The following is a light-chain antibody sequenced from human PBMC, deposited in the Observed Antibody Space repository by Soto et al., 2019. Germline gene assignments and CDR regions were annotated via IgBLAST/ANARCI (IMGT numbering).Light chain of an antibody. CDR2: EVS. V-gene: IGLV2-14*01. CDR3: SSYTSSSTHGV. CDR1: SSDVGGYKY. Sequence: QSALTQPASVSGSPGQSITISCTGTSSDVGGYKYVSWYQQHPGKAPKFMIYEVSNRPSGVSNRFSGSKSGNTASLTISGLQAEDEADYYCSSYTSSSTHGVFGGGTKLTVL. J-gene: IGLJ3*02.